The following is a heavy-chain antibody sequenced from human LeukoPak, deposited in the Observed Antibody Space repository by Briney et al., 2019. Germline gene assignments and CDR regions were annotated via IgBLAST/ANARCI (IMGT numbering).Heavy chain of an antibody. V-gene: IGHV3-48*03. CDR2: ISSSGSTI. CDR3: AELGITMIGGV. D-gene: IGHD3-10*02. CDR1: GFTFSSYE. Sequence: PGGSLTLTCAASGFTFSSYEMNRVRQAPGKGLEWVSYISSSGSTIYYADSVKGRFTISRDNAKNSLYLQMNSLRAEDTAVYYCAELGITMIGGVWGKGTTGSIS. J-gene: IGHJ6*01.